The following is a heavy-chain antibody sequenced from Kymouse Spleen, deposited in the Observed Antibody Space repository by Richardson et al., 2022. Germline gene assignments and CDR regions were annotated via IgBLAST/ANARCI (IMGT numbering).Heavy chain of an antibody. CDR3: ARGGLRFPDAFDI. CDR2: IWYDGSNK. CDR1: GFTFSSYG. Sequence: QVQLVESGGGVVQPGRSLRLSCAASGFTFSSYGMHWVRQAPGKGLEWVAVIWYDGSNKYYADSVKGRFTISRDNSKNTLYLQMNSLRAEDTAVYYCARGGLRFPDAFDIWGQGTMVTVSS. J-gene: IGHJ3*02. V-gene: IGHV3-33*01. D-gene: IGHD3-3*01.